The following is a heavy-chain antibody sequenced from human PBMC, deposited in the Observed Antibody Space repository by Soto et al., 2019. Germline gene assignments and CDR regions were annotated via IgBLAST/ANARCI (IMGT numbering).Heavy chain of an antibody. V-gene: IGHV3-23*01. D-gene: IGHD3-3*01. CDR2: ISVSGGST. Sequence: GGSLRLSCAASGFTFSSYAMIWVRQAPGKGLEWVSAISVSGGSTYYADSVKGRSTTSRDNSKNTLYLQMNSLRAEDTAVYYCSKDPGVLTIFGVVKEGMDVWGQGTTVTVSS. J-gene: IGHJ6*02. CDR1: GFTFSSYA. CDR3: SKDPGVLTIFGVVKEGMDV.